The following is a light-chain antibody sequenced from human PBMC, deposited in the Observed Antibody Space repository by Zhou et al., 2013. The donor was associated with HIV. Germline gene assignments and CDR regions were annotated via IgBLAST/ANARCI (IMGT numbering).Light chain of an antibody. CDR1: QSVSSN. V-gene: IGKV3D-15*02. CDR3: QQYANSPIT. Sequence: EIVMTQSPATLSVSPGERATLSCRASQSVSSNLAWYQQKPGQAPRLLIYDASSRATGIPDRFTGRGSGTDFTLTISRLEPEDFAVYYCQQYANSPITFGPRARLEIK. CDR2: DAS. J-gene: IGKJ5*01.